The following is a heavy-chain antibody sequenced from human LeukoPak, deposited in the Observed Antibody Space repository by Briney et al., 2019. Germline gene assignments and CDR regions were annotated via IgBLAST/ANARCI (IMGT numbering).Heavy chain of an antibody. CDR2: ISGSGGST. CDR1: GFTFSSYA. J-gene: IGHJ4*02. Sequence: GGSLRLSCAASGFTFSSYAMSWVRQAPGKGLEWVSAISGSGGSTYYADSVKGRFTISRDNTKSTLYLQMNSLRAEDTAVYYCAKAGGSLERLALDYWGQGTLVTVSS. V-gene: IGHV3-23*01. CDR3: AKAGGSLERLALDY. D-gene: IGHD1-1*01.